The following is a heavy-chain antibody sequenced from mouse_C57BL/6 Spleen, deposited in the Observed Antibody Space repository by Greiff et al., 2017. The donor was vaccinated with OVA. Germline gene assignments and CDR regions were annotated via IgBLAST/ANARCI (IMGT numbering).Heavy chain of an antibody. V-gene: IGHV1-54*01. D-gene: IGHD2-5*01. CDR1: GYAFTNYL. J-gene: IGHJ4*01. CDR3: AKYSNYYAMGC. Sequence: QVQLQQSGAELVRPGTSVKVSCKASGYAFTNYLIEWVKQRPGQGLEWIGLINPGSGGTNYDEKFKGKATLTADKSSSTAYMQLSSLTSEDSAVYFSAKYSNYYAMGCWGKGTSVSVSS. CDR2: INPGSGGT.